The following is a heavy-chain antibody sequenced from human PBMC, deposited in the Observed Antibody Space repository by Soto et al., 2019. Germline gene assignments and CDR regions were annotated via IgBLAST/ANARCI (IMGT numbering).Heavy chain of an antibody. CDR1: GFSFTSFA. CDR2: IGVGSGNT. Sequence: QMQLMQSGPELKQPGTSVKVSCKASGFSFTSFAVQWVRQARGQRLEWIGWIGVGSGNTRYAQKFQERVTITWDRSTSTAYMELSSLRSEDTAVYYCAAGDKGYGVSSYYYHMDVWGKGTTVTVSS. CDR3: AAGDKGYGVSSYYYHMDV. V-gene: IGHV1-58*01. J-gene: IGHJ6*03. D-gene: IGHD4-17*01.